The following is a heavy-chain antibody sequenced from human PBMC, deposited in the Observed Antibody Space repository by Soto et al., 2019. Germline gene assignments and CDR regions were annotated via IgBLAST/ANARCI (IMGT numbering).Heavy chain of an antibody. V-gene: IGHV4-34*01. J-gene: IGHJ5*02. D-gene: IGHD3-10*01. Sequence: QVQLQQWGAGLLKPSETLSLTCAVYGGSFSGYYWSWIRQPPGKGLEWIGEINHSGSTNYNPSLKSRVTISVDTSKKQFSLKLSSVTAADTAVYSCARVAPVTMVRGVIRWFDPWGQGTLVTVSS. CDR3: ARVAPVTMVRGVIRWFDP. CDR1: GGSFSGYY. CDR2: INHSGST.